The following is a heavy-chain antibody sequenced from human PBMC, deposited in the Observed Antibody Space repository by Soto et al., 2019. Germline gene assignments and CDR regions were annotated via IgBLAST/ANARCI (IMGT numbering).Heavy chain of an antibody. J-gene: IGHJ4*02. CDR2: ISAYNGNT. D-gene: IGHD3-9*01. V-gene: IGHV1-18*01. CDR1: GYTFTSYG. Sequence: ASVKVSCKASGYTFTSYGISWVRQAPGQGLEWMGWISAYNGNTNYAQKLQGRVTMTTDTSTSTAYMELRSLRSDDTAVYYCERGPPTQLRYFDWFPRHWGQGTLVTVSS. CDR3: ERGPPTQLRYFDWFPRH.